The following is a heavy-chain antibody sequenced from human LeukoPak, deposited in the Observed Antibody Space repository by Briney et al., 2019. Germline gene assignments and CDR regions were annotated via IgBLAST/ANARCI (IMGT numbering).Heavy chain of an antibody. D-gene: IGHD3-10*01. CDR3: ATFDGSGPDYFDY. CDR2: INHSGST. V-gene: IGHV4-34*01. CDR1: GGSFSGYY. J-gene: IGHJ4*02. Sequence: PSETLSLTCAVHGGSFSGYYWSWIRQPPGKGLEWIGEINHSGSTNYNPSLKSRVTISVDTSKNQFSLKLSSVTAADTAVYYCATFDGSGPDYFDYWGQGTLVTVSS.